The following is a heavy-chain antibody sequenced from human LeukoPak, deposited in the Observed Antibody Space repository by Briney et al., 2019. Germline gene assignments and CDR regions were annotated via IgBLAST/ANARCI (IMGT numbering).Heavy chain of an antibody. J-gene: IGHJ4*02. CDR3: ARFYYDSSGYYPLPFDY. V-gene: IGHV3-20*04. D-gene: IGHD3-22*01. CDR1: GFTFDDYG. Sequence: PGGSLRLSCAASGFTFDDYGMSWVRQAPGKGLEWVSGINWNGGSTGYADSVKGRFTISRDNAKNSLYLQMNSLRAEDTAVYYCARFYYDSSGYYPLPFDYWGQGSLVTVSS. CDR2: INWNGGST.